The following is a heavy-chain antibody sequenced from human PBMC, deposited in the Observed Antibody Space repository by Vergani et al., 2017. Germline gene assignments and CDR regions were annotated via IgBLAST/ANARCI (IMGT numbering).Heavy chain of an antibody. CDR1: GGSISSSSYY. J-gene: IGHJ6*03. Sequence: QLQLQESGPGLVKPSETLSLTCTVSGGSISSSSYYWGWIRQPPGKGLEWIGSIYYSGSTYYNPSLKSRVTISVDTSKNQFSLKRSSVTAADTAVYYCARLRGYGGPLYYYYYMDVWGKGTTVTVSS. CDR3: ARLRGYGGPLYYYYYMDV. CDR2: IYYSGST. D-gene: IGHD3-16*01. V-gene: IGHV4-39*01.